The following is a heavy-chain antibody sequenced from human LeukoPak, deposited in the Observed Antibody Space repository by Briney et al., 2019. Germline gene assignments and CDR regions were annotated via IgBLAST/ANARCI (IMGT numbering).Heavy chain of an antibody. CDR1: GGSFSGYY. D-gene: IGHD3-22*01. CDR2: INHSGST. CDR3: ARVSSRRLPPSYSYDRRNYFDY. Sequence: SETLSLTCAVYGGSFSGYYWSWIRQPPGKGLEWIGQINHSGSTNYSPSLKSRVTISVDTSKNQFSLKLSSVTAADTAVYYCARVSSRRLPPSYSYDRRNYFDYWGQGTLVTVSS. J-gene: IGHJ4*02. V-gene: IGHV4-34*01.